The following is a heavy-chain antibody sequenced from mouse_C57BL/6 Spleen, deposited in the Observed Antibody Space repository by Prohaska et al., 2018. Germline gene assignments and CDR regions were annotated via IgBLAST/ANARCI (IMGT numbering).Heavy chain of an antibody. J-gene: IGHJ3*01. CDR3: ARWDGNSSSWFAY. D-gene: IGHD1-1*01. CDR2: IYPGSGST. V-gene: IGHV1-55*01. CDR1: GYTFTSYW. Sequence: QVQLQQPGAELVKPGASVKMSCKASGYTFTSYWITWVKQRPGQGLEWIGDIYPGSGSTNYNEKFKSKATLTVDTSSSTAYRQLSSLTSEDSAVYYCARWDGNSSSWFAYWGQGTLVTVSA.